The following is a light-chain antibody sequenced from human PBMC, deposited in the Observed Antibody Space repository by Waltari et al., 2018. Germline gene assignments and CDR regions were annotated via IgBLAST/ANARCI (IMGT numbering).Light chain of an antibody. J-gene: IGKJ1*01. CDR2: KVS. Sequence: DVVMTQSPLSLPVTLGQSASLSCKSSESLVLSAGYTYLVWLRQQPGQSPRRLIYKVSDRDSGVPGRVSGSGSGTDFTLEITGVEAEDVGTYYCMQTTHWPPTFGQGTKVEIK. CDR3: MQTTHWPPT. V-gene: IGKV2-30*02. CDR1: ESLVLSAGYTY.